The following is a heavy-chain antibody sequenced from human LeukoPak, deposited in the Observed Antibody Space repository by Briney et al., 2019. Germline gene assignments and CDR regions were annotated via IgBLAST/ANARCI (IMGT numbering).Heavy chain of an antibody. CDR2: ISSSGSTI. V-gene: IGHV3-11*04. Sequence: GGPLRLSCAASGFTFSDHYMSWIRKAPGKGLEWVSDISSSGSTIYYADSVKGRLTISRDNAKNSLYLQMNSLRAEDTAVYYCAREGHPPGVDYWGQGTLVTVSS. J-gene: IGHJ4*02. CDR1: GFTFSDHY. CDR3: AREGHPPGVDY.